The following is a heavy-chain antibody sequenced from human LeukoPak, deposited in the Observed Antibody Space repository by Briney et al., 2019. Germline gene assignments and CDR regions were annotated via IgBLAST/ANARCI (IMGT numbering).Heavy chain of an antibody. CDR3: ARVAYYYDSSGPRGVIDY. CDR1: GYTFTSYD. D-gene: IGHD3-22*01. CDR2: MNPNSGNT. Sequence: VASVKVSCKASGYTFTSYDINWVRQATGQGLEWMGWMNPNSGNTGYAQKFQGRVTMTRNTSISTAYMELSSLRSEGTAVYYCARVAYYYDSSGPRGVIDYWGQGTLVTVSS. J-gene: IGHJ4*02. V-gene: IGHV1-8*01.